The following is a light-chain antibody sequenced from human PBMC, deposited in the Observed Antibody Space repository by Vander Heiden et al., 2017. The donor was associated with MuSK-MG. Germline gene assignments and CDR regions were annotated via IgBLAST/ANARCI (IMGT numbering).Light chain of an antibody. CDR3: SSSTSSSTLEV. Sequence: LMIYDVSNRPSGVSNRFSGSKSGNTASLTISGLQAEDEADYYCSSSTSSSTLEVFGTGTKVTVL. CDR2: DVS. V-gene: IGLV2-14*03. J-gene: IGLJ1*01.